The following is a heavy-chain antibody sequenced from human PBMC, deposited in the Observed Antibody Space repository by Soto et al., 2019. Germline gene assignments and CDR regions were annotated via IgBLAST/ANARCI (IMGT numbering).Heavy chain of an antibody. CDR3: ARPSPAITHVGDAFDI. J-gene: IGHJ3*02. Sequence: QVQLVQSGAEVKKPGSSVKVSCKASGGTFSSYAISWVRQAPGQGLEWMGGIIPIFGTANYAQKFQGRVTITADESTSTAYMQLSSLRSEDTAVYYCARPSPAITHVGDAFDIWGQGTMVTVSS. V-gene: IGHV1-69*12. D-gene: IGHD2-21*02. CDR2: IIPIFGTA. CDR1: GGTFSSYA.